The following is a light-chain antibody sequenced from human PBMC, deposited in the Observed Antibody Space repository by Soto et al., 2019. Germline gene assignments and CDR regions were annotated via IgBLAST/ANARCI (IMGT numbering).Light chain of an antibody. V-gene: IGKV3-15*01. CDR3: QQYNNWPPIT. Sequence: EIFMTQPPATLSVSPGERATLSCGASQSVSSNLAWYQQKPGQAPRLLIYGASTRATGIPARFSGSGSGTEFTLTISSLQSEDFAVYYCQQYNNWPPITFGQVTRLEIK. J-gene: IGKJ5*01. CDR2: GAS. CDR1: QSVSSN.